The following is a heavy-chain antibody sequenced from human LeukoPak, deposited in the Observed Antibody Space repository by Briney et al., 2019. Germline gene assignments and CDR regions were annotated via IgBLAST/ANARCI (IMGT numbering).Heavy chain of an antibody. J-gene: IGHJ4*02. V-gene: IGHV4-39*01. Sequence: SETLSLTCTVSGGSISNNNYYWAWIRQPPGKGLECIGSIYYSGSPYYNPSLKSRVTISVDTSKNQFSLKLSHVAAADKAVYYCSTWRTAKTGFDYWGQGTLVTVSS. CDR2: IYYSGSP. CDR3: STWRTAKTGFDY. CDR1: GGSISNNNYY. D-gene: IGHD1-1*01.